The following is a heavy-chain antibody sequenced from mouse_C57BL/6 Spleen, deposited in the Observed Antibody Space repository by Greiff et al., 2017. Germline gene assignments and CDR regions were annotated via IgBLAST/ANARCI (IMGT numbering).Heavy chain of an antibody. CDR3: ARGYDYDTFDY. V-gene: IGHV1-82*01. Sequence: QVQLQQSGPELVKPGASVKISCKASGYAFSSSWLNWVKQRPGKGLEWIGRIYPGDGDTNYNGKFKGKATLTADKSSSTAYMQLSSLTSEDSAVYFCARGYDYDTFDYWGQGTTLTVSS. D-gene: IGHD2-4*01. J-gene: IGHJ2*01. CDR1: GYAFSSSW. CDR2: IYPGDGDT.